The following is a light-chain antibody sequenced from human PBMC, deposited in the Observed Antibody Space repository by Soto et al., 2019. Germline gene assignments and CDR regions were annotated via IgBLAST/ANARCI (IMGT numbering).Light chain of an antibody. CDR3: QETDGPSWT. J-gene: IGKJ1*01. CDR2: AAS. Sequence: EIQMTQSPSSLSFSIGDRVTITCRASQNIGDYLNWYQQKTGRAPDLLIFAASSWQDGVPSRFSGSGSGTDFTLTISSLQPEDFATHYCQETDGPSWTFGQGTKLDLK. CDR1: QNIGDY. V-gene: IGKV1-39*01.